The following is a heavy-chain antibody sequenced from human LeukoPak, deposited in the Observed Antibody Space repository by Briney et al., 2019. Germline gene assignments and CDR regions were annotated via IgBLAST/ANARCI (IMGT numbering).Heavy chain of an antibody. D-gene: IGHD2-2*01. CDR2: IYPGDSDP. CDR1: GYSFTNYW. J-gene: IGHJ4*02. CDR3: VRHLSDITSCPNY. V-gene: IGHV5-51*01. Sequence: GESLKISCKGSGYSFTNYWIAWARQMPGKGLEWMGIIYPGDSDPRYSPSFQGQVTISADKSISTAYLQWSSLKASDTAIYYCVRHLSDITSCPNYWGPGTLITVAS.